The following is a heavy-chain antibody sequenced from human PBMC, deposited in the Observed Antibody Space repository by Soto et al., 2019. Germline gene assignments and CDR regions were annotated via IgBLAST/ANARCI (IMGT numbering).Heavy chain of an antibody. J-gene: IGHJ6*02. CDR3: ARLPTVWSSYGTYYYCGVDV. CDR2: IDYSGST. Sequence: QLQLQESGPGLVKSSETLSLTCTVSGGSISSNSYYWGWIRQPPGKGLEWIGSIDYSGSTDHNPSLKSRVTISVDKSKNQFSLKLSSVTAADTAVYYCARLPTVWSSYGTYYYCGVDVWGQGTTVTVSS. V-gene: IGHV4-39*01. D-gene: IGHD5-18*01. CDR1: GGSISSNSYY.